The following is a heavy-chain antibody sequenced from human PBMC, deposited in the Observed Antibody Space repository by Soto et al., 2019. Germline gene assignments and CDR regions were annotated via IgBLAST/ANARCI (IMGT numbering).Heavy chain of an antibody. Sequence: SVKVSCKASGGTFSSYAISWVRQAPGQGLEWMGEIIPIFGTANYAQKFQGRVTITADESTSTAYMELSSLRSEDTAVYYCAKISTTRDYFDYWGQGTLVTVSS. CDR1: GGTFSSYA. J-gene: IGHJ4*02. D-gene: IGHD5-12*01. V-gene: IGHV1-69*13. CDR2: IIPIFGTA. CDR3: AKISTTRDYFDY.